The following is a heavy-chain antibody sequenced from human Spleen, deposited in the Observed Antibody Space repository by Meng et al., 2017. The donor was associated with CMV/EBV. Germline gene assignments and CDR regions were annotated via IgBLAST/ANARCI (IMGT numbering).Heavy chain of an antibody. CDR3: ARGRTGCSGTNCYLDWFDP. D-gene: IGHD2-2*01. J-gene: IGHJ5*02. V-gene: IGHV5-51*01. Sequence: GESLKISCKVSGYTFSNSWIGWVRQKPGKGLEWMGIIYPGDSDTRYSPSFQGQVTISADKSISTAYLQWSTLRASDTAMYYCARGRTGCSGTNCYLDWFDPWGQGTLVTVSS. CDR2: IYPGDSDT. CDR1: GYTFSNSW.